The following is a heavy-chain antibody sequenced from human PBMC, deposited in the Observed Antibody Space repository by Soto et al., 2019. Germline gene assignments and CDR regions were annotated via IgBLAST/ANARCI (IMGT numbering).Heavy chain of an antibody. CDR1: GGSISSSSYY. CDR3: ARRDAPGWFNY. V-gene: IGHV4-39*01. J-gene: IGHJ4*02. Sequence: SETLSLTCTVSGGSISSSSYYWGWIRQPPGKGLEWIGSIYYSGSTYYNPSLKSRVTISVDTSKNQFSLKLSSVTTADTAVYYCARRDAPGWFNYWGQGTLVTVSS. D-gene: IGHD1-1*01. CDR2: IYYSGST.